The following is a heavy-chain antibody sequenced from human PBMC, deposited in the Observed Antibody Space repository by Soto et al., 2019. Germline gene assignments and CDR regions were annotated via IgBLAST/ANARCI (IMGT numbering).Heavy chain of an antibody. CDR2: ISYDGSNK. CDR3: AIGRGGEWLGSFDY. D-gene: IGHD6-19*01. V-gene: IGHV3-30-3*01. J-gene: IGHJ4*02. CDR1: GFTFSSYA. Sequence: QVQLVESGGGVVQPGRSLRRSCAASGFTFSSYAMHLVRQAPGKGLEWVAVISYDGSNKYYADSVKGRFTISRDNSKNTLYRQMNSLRAEDTAVYYCAIGRGGEWLGSFDYLGQGTLVNVSS.